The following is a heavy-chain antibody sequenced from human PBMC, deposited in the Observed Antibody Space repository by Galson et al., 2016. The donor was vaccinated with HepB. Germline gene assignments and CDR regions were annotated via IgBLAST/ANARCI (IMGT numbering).Heavy chain of an antibody. CDR1: GYTFTSHG. CDR3: ATYQEGSGRVWFDP. J-gene: IGHJ5*02. CDR2: IGAFNGDT. D-gene: IGHD3-10*01. V-gene: IGHV1-18*04. Sequence: SVKVSCKASGYTFTSHGISWVRQAPGQGLEWVGWIGAFNGDTNYAHKFLGRVTMTTDTSTSTAYMELRSLKSDDTAVYYCATYQEGSGRVWFDPWGRGTLVTVSS.